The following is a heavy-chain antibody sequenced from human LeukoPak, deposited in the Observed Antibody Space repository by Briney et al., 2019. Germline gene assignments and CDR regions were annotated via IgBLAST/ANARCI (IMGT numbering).Heavy chain of an antibody. D-gene: IGHD3-22*01. J-gene: IGHJ3*01. Sequence: GASVKVSCKASGGTFSSYAISWVRQAPGQGLEWMGRIIPIFGTANYAQKFQGRVTITTDESTSTAYMELSSLRSEDTAVYYCARGTDYYDSSGPPEVWGQGTMVTVSS. CDR3: ARGTDYYDSSGPPEV. CDR1: GGTFSSYA. CDR2: IIPIFGTA. V-gene: IGHV1-69*05.